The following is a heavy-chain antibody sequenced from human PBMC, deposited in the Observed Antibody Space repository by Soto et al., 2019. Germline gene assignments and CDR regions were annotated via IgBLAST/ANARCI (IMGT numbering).Heavy chain of an antibody. CDR2: FIPMIDVA. CDR3: ARVRYRRATGGVLSV. V-gene: IGHV1-69*02. D-gene: IGHD2-8*01. CDR1: GGTFISYS. J-gene: IGHJ3*01. Sequence: QVQLVQSGAEVKKPGSSVKVSCKASGGTFISYSINWVRQGPGQGLEWMGRFIPMIDVANYAQKVQGRITITADKSSSTAYLEVSRLRSEDTAMYYCARVRYRRATGGVLSVWGNGTMFIVSS.